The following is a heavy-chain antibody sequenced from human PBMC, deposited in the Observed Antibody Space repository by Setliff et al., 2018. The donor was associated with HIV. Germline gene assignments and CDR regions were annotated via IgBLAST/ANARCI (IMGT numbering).Heavy chain of an antibody. D-gene: IGHD2-2*03. V-gene: IGHV4-61*09. CDR1: GDSMNSVSYS. J-gene: IGHJ5*02. Sequence: TLSLTCTVSGDSMNSVSYSWAWLRQSAGKGPEWIGHVYARGSANYNPSLTSRVTISVPTSKNQFSLNLNSVTAAGTATYYCARAKTIGSSALFLDPWGQGTPVTVS. CDR2: VYARGSA. CDR3: ARAKTIGSSALFLDP.